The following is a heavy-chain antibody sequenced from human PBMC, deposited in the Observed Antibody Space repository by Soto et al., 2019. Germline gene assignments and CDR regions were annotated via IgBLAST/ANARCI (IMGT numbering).Heavy chain of an antibody. CDR3: AKDPGQWLVAYLTPLDY. Sequence: QVQLVESGGGVVQTGRSLRLSCAASGFTFSSYGMHWVRQAPGKGLEWVAVISYDGSNKYYADSVKGRFTISRDNSKNTLYLQMNSLRAEDTAVYYCAKDPGQWLVAYLTPLDYWGQGTLVTVSS. J-gene: IGHJ4*02. CDR2: ISYDGSNK. D-gene: IGHD6-19*01. V-gene: IGHV3-30*18. CDR1: GFTFSSYG.